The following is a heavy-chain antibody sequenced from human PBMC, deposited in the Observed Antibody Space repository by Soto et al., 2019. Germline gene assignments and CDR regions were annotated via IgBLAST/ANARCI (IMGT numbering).Heavy chain of an antibody. CDR3: ARGGGATFTHYYYYMDV. D-gene: IGHD1-26*01. V-gene: IGHV1-3*01. J-gene: IGHJ6*03. CDR1: GYTFSTYE. Sequence: QVQLVQSGAEVKKPRASVKVSCEASGYTFSTYEMHWVRQAPGQRPEWMGWINGGNGKSKYSETLQGRVTFTRDTSASTAYMELTSLRSEDTAVYYCARGGGATFTHYYYYMDVWGTGTTVTVSS. CDR2: INGGNGKS.